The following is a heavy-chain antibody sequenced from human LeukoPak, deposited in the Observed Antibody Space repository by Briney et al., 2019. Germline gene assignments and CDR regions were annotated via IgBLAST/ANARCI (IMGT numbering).Heavy chain of an antibody. Sequence: GGSLRLSCAASRFTFSSYAMNWVRQAPGKGLEWVSGISGSGGRTYYAGSVRGRFTISRDNSRNRLYLQMNSLRAEDTALYYCAKRDYYDSNGYFFPYYFDNWGQGTLVAVSS. J-gene: IGHJ4*02. D-gene: IGHD3-22*01. CDR2: ISGSGGRT. CDR1: RFTFSSYA. CDR3: AKRDYYDSNGYFFPYYFDN. V-gene: IGHV3-23*01.